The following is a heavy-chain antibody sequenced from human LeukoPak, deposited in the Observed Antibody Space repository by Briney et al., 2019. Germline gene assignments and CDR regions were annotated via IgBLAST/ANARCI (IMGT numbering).Heavy chain of an antibody. Sequence: ASVTVSCTASGYTFTSFDINWVRQATGQGLEWMGWMNPKGGNTGYAQKFQGRVTMARNTSINTAYMELSSLRSEDTAVYYCAREVYSGYVPLGYWGQGTLVTVSS. J-gene: IGHJ4*02. CDR2: MNPKGGNT. V-gene: IGHV1-8*01. CDR1: GYTFTSFD. CDR3: AREVYSGYVPLGY. D-gene: IGHD5-12*01.